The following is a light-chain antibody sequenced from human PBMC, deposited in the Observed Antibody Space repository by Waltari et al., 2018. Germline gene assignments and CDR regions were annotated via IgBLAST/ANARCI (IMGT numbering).Light chain of an antibody. CDR3: MQGMHLRT. CDR2: EVS. V-gene: IGKV2-29*02. CDR1: QSLLHSDGNTY. Sequence: DIVMTQTPLSLSVTPGQPASISCKSSQSLLHSDGNTYLYWYLQKPGQSPQLLISEVSSRLSGVPDRFSGSVSGTDFTLKISRVEAEDVGIYYCMQGMHLRTFGPGTKVDIK. J-gene: IGKJ3*01.